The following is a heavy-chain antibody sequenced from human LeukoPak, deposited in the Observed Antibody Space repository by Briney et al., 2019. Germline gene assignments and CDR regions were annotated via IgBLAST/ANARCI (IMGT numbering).Heavy chain of an antibody. J-gene: IGHJ4*02. CDR3: ARDQGYCSSTSCHNPYDY. CDR1: GFTFSSYW. Sequence: GGSLRLSCAASGFTFSSYWMHWVRQAPGKGLVWVSRINSDGSSTSYADSVKGRFTISRDNAKNTLYLQMNSLRAEDTAVYYCARDQGYCSSTSCHNPYDYWGQGTLVSDSS. CDR2: INSDGSST. D-gene: IGHD2-2*01. V-gene: IGHV3-74*01.